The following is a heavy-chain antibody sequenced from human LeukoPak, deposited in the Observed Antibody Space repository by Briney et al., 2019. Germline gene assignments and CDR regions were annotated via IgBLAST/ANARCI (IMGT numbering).Heavy chain of an antibody. CDR1: GYTFTSYY. CDR2: INPSGGST. D-gene: IGHD2-2*01. V-gene: IGHV1-46*01. CDR3: ARVDVVVPAAMRDPENYFDY. Sequence: ASVKVSCKASGYTFTSYYMHWVRQAPGQGLEWRGVINPSGGSTSYAQKSQGRVTMTRDTSTSTVYMELSSLRSEDTAVYYCARVDVVVPAAMRDPENYFDYWGQGTLVTVSS. J-gene: IGHJ4*02.